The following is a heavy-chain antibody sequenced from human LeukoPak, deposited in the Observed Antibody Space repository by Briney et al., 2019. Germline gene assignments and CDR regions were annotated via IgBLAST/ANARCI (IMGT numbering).Heavy chain of an antibody. CDR2: INPSGGST. CDR1: GYTFTSYY. J-gene: IGHJ4*02. V-gene: IGHV1-46*01. CDR3: ARDGGSYSSSWYYFDY. Sequence: ASVKVSCKASGYTFTSYYMHWVRQAPGQGLEWMGIINPSGGSTSYAQKFQGRVTMTRDTSTSTVYMELSSLRSEDTAVYYCARDGGSYSSSWYYFDYWGQGTLVTVSS. D-gene: IGHD6-13*01.